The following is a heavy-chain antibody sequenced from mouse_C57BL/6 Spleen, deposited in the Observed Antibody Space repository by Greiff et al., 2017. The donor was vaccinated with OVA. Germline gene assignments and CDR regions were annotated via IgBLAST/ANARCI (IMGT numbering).Heavy chain of an antibody. Sequence: DVQLVESGGGLVKPGGSLKLSCAASGFTFSSYAMSWVRQTPEKRLEWVATISDGGSYTYYPDNVKGRFTISRDNAKNNLYLQMSHLKSEDTAMYYCAREGKLGREYFDYWGQGTTLTVSS. V-gene: IGHV5-4*01. J-gene: IGHJ2*01. CDR2: ISDGGSYT. CDR3: AREGKLGREYFDY. D-gene: IGHD4-1*01. CDR1: GFTFSSYA.